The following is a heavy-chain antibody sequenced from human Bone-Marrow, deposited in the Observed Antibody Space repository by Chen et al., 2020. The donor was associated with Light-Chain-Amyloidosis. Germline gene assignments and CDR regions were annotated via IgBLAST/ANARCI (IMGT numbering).Heavy chain of an antibody. CDR2: ISYDGSNK. V-gene: IGHV3-30*18. J-gene: IGHJ3*02. Sequence: QVQLVESGGGVVQPGRSLRLSCAASGFTFSSYGMHWVRQAPGKGLEWGAVISYDGSNKYYADSVKGRFTISRDNSKNTLYLQMNSLRAEDTAVYYCAKDIRKLDAFDIWGQGTMVTVSS. CDR1: GFTFSSYG. CDR3: AKDIRKLDAFDI.